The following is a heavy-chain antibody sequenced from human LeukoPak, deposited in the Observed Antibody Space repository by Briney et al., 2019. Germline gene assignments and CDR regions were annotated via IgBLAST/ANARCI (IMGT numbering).Heavy chain of an antibody. Sequence: GGSLRLSCAASGFTFSSYGMHWVRQAPGKGLEWVAVIWYDGSNKYYADSVKGRFTISRDNSKNTLYLQMNSLRAEDTAVYYCARETAYCGGDCYPNLNAFDIWGQGTMVTVSS. V-gene: IGHV3-33*01. J-gene: IGHJ3*02. CDR2: IWYDGSNK. CDR1: GFTFSSYG. D-gene: IGHD2-21*01. CDR3: ARETAYCGGDCYPNLNAFDI.